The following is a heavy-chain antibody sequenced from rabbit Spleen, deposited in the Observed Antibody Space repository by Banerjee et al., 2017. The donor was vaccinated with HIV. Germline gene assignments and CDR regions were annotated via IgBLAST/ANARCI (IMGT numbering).Heavy chain of an antibody. J-gene: IGHJ4*01. V-gene: IGHV1S45*01. Sequence: QEQLEESGGGLVKPEGSLTLTCKASGGSLNDKDVMCWVRQAPGKGLEWIACINIVTGKSVYASWAKGRFPMSRTSSTSVTLQMTSLTAADSATYFCARDLVAVIGWNFNLWGQGPLVTVS. CDR1: GGSLNDKDV. CDR2: INIVTGKS. CDR3: ARDLVAVIGWNFNL. D-gene: IGHD1-1*01.